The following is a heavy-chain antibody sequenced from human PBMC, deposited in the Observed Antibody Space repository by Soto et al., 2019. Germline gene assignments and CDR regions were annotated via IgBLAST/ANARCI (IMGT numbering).Heavy chain of an antibody. CDR1: GYTFTSYV. V-gene: IGHV1-18*01. Sequence: ASVKVSCKASGYTFTSYVISWVRQAPGQGLEWMGWISAYNGNTNYAQKLQGRVTMTTDTSTSTAYMELRSLRSDDTAVYYCARARVVTAVPAPDSWGQGPLVTVSP. J-gene: IGHJ4*02. CDR3: ARARVVTAVPAPDS. CDR2: ISAYNGNT. D-gene: IGHD2-2*01.